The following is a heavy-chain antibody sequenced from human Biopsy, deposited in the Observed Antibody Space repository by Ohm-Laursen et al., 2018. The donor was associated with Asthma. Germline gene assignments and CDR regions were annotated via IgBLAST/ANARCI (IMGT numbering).Heavy chain of an antibody. CDR1: GFSFSEFV. V-gene: IGHV3-30*03. CDR2: ISKDASTQ. Sequence: TLRLSCAASGFSFSEFVIHWVRQAPGKGLGWVGVISKDASTQDYADSVKGRFTMARDNSKNTLDLQMNSLREEDTAVYYCVRDGTDDAFDIWGQGTVVSVSS. D-gene: IGHD1-1*01. CDR3: VRDGTDDAFDI. J-gene: IGHJ3*02.